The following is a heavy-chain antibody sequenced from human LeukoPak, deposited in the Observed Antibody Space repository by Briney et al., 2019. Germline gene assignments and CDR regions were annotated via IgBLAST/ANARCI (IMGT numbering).Heavy chain of an antibody. CDR1: GFTFSSYA. CDR3: ARDGQGQDFWSGYYTSNWFDP. J-gene: IGHJ5*02. V-gene: IGHV3-23*01. Sequence: PGGSLRLSCAASGFTFSSYAMSWVRQAPGKGLEWVSAISGSGGSTYYADSVEGRFTISRDNSKNTLYLQMNSLRAEDTAVYYCARDGQGQDFWSGYYTSNWFDPWGQGTLVTVSS. CDR2: ISGSGGST. D-gene: IGHD3-3*01.